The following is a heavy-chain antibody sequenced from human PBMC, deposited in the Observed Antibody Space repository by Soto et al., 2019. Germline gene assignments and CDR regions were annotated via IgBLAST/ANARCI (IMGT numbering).Heavy chain of an antibody. CDR3: VRAACVINNCSYRGVR. Sequence: QGQLVESGGGVVQPGRSLRLSCVAFEFDFKTYGMHWGRQAPGKGLEWVAVIGFDGTNIHYADSVRGRFSISRDNSEKTVSMQMNSLRVEDTALYYCVRAACVINNCSYRGVRWGQGTLVTV. D-gene: IGHD1-20*01. CDR1: EFDFKTYG. CDR2: IGFDGTNI. J-gene: IGHJ4*02. V-gene: IGHV3-33*01.